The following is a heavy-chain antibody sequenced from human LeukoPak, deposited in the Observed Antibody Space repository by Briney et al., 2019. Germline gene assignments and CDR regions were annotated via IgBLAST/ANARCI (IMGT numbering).Heavy chain of an antibody. CDR1: RFTYSDYY. CDR3: ARDSLRFLEWPHDAFDI. J-gene: IGHJ3*02. CDR2: ISSSGSTI. Sequence: GGALRLSCAACRFTYSDYYMSWIRPAPGKGLEGVSYISSSGSTIYYADSLKGRFTISRDNAKNSLYLQMNSLRAEDTAVYYCARDSLRFLEWPHDAFDIWGQGTMVTVSS. D-gene: IGHD3-3*01. V-gene: IGHV3-11*01.